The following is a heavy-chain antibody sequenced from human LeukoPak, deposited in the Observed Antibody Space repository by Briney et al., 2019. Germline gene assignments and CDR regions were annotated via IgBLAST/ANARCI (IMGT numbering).Heavy chain of an antibody. Sequence: GGSLRLSCAASGFTFRTYWMHWVRKAPGKGLGRVSHINTDGSSTSYADSVKGRFTISRDNAKNTLYLQMNSLRAEDTAVYYRGRGGYSYVYDYWGQGTLVTVSS. D-gene: IGHD5-18*01. J-gene: IGHJ4*02. CDR1: GFTFRTYW. V-gene: IGHV3-74*01. CDR3: GRGGYSYVYDY. CDR2: INTDGSST.